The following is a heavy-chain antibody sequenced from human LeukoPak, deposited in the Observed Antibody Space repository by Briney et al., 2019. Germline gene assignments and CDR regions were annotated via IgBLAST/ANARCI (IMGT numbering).Heavy chain of an antibody. V-gene: IGHV3-23*01. CDR1: GFTFSSYA. J-gene: IGHJ6*03. Sequence: GGSLRLSCAASGFTFSSYAMSWVRQAPGKGLEWVSGIIDSGESTYYANFAKGRFAISRDNSNNTLYLQMNSLRAEDTAVYYCAKLGGQELHNYYVAVCGKGTTVAVSS. CDR2: IIDSGEST. D-gene: IGHD3-16*01. CDR3: AKLGGQELHNYYVAV.